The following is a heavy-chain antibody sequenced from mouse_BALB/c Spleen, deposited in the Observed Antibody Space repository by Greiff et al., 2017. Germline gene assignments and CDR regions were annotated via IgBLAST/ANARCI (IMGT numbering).Heavy chain of an antibody. Sequence: EVKLVESGPGLVKPSQSLSLTCTVTGYSITSDYAWNWIRQFPGNKLEWMGYISYSGSTSYNPSLKSRISITRDTSKNQFFLQLNSVTTEDTATYYCARRGYDYVLYAMDYWGQGTSVTVSS. D-gene: IGHD2-4*01. J-gene: IGHJ4*01. CDR1: GYSITSDYA. CDR3: ARRGYDYVLYAMDY. CDR2: ISYSGST. V-gene: IGHV3-2*02.